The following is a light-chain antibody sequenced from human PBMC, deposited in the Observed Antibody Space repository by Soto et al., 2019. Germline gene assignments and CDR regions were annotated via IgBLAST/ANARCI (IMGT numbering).Light chain of an antibody. Sequence: DIQMTQSPSSLSASVGDRVTITCRASQTISTYLNWYQQKPGKAPKLLIHAASSVQSGVPSRFSGCGSGTDFTLTISSLQPEDFATYYCQQSYRAPLTFGPGTKVDIK. CDR3: QQSYRAPLT. V-gene: IGKV1-39*01. CDR1: QTISTY. J-gene: IGKJ3*01. CDR2: AAS.